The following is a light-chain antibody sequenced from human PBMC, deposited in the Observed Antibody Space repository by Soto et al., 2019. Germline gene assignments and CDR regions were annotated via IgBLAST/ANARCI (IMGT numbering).Light chain of an antibody. CDR3: QQYNSYSVWT. J-gene: IGKJ1*01. V-gene: IGKV1-5*01. CDR1: QSISSW. Sequence: DIQMTQSPSTLSASVGDRVTITCRASQSISSWLAWYQQKPGKARKLLIYDASSLESGVPSRFSGSGSGTEFTLTISSLQPYDFATYYCQQYNSYSVWTFGQGTKVDIK. CDR2: DAS.